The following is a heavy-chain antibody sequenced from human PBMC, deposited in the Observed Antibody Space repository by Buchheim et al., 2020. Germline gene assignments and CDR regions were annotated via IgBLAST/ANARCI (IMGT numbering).Heavy chain of an antibody. V-gene: IGHV3-33*01. CDR1: GFTFSSYG. CDR3: ARESWIQLWLKGMDV. CDR2: IWYDGSNK. J-gene: IGHJ6*02. Sequence: QVQLVESGGGAVQPGRSLRLSCAASGFTFSSYGMHWVRQAPGKGLEWVAVIWYDGSNKYYADSVKGRFTISRDNSKNTLYLQMNSLRAEDTAVYYCARESWIQLWLKGMDVWGQGTT. D-gene: IGHD5-18*01.